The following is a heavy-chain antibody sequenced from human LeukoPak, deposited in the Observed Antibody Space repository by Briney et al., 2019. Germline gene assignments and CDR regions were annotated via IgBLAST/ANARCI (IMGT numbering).Heavy chain of an antibody. J-gene: IGHJ3*02. D-gene: IGHD2-15*01. CDR3: ARVPRYCSGGSCYMSRDDAFDI. CDR1: GGSISSYY. Sequence: PSETLSLTCTVSGGSISSYYWSWIRQPPGEGLEWIGYIYYSGSTNYNPSLKSRVTISVDTSKNQFSLKLSSVTAADTAVYYCARVPRYCSGGSCYMSRDDAFDIWGQGTMVTVSS. CDR2: IYYSGST. V-gene: IGHV4-59*01.